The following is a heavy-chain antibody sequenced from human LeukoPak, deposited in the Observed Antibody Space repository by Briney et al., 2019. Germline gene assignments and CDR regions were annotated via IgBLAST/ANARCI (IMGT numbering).Heavy chain of an antibody. D-gene: IGHD3-22*01. CDR2: ISSSGST. CDR3: AIDYYDSSGYYFDY. V-gene: IGHV4-61*02. J-gene: IGHJ4*02. Sequence: PSETLSLTCTVSGDSISSGDYYWSWIRQPAGKGLEWIGRISSSGSTNYNPSLKSRVTISVDTSKNQFSLKLSSVTAADTAVYYCAIDYYDSSGYYFDYWGQGTLVTVSS. CDR1: GDSISSGDYY.